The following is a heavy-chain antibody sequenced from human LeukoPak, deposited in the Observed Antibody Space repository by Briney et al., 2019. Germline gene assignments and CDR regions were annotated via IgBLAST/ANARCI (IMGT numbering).Heavy chain of an antibody. D-gene: IGHD5-18*01. CDR1: GFSLNTYGMG. V-gene: IGHV2-5*02. Sequence: SGPTLVNPTQTLTLTCTFSGFSLNTYGMGVGWIRQPPGKALEWLALIYWDDDKRYSPSLKSRLTITKDTANNQVVITMTSMGPVDTATYYCAHFSGYSFGFHHWGQGTLVTVSS. J-gene: IGHJ1*01. CDR2: IYWDDDK. CDR3: AHFSGYSFGFHH.